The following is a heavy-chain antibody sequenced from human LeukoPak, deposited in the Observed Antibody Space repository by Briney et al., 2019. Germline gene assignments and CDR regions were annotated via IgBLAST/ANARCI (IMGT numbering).Heavy chain of an antibody. CDR1: GGSISSENW. Sequence: SETLSLTCGGFGGSISSENWWNWVRQPPGKGLEWIGETYHAGHIHYNQSLKSRVIISMAKSKNQLYLEVASVTAGDAAVYYCARGGGYYFDYWGQGILVAVSS. D-gene: IGHD5-12*01. CDR3: ARGGGYYFDY. J-gene: IGHJ4*02. CDR2: TYHAGHI. V-gene: IGHV4-4*02.